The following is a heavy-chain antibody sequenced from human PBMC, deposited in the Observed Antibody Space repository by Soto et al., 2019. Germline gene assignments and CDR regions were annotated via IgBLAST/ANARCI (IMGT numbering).Heavy chain of an antibody. CDR1: GFTFRSYA. J-gene: IGHJ6*02. V-gene: IGHV3-23*01. CDR3: AKDRGSGSYAANYYYYGMDV. D-gene: IGHD3-10*01. Sequence: GGSLRLSCAASGFTFRSYAMSWVRQAPGKGLEWVSGISGSGISTHYADSVKGRFTVSRDNSKNTLYLQMNSLRAEDTALYYCAKDRGSGSYAANYYYYGMDVWGQGTTVTVSS. CDR2: ISGSGIST.